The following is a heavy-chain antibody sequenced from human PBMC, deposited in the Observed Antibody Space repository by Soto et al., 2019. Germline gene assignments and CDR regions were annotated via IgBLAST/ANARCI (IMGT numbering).Heavy chain of an antibody. CDR1: GFTFKNYD. CDR3: AKDRQFRSYYESAGHYNN. CDR2: ISGSGGVT. V-gene: IGHV3-23*01. Sequence: EVQLLESGGGLVQPGGSLRLSCVASGFTFKNYDIRWVRQAPGKGLEWVSGISGSGGVTYYADSVKGRFTISRDNSKNTLYLQMNSLRANDTAVYYCAKDRQFRSYYESAGHYNNWGQGTLVTVSS. J-gene: IGHJ4*02. D-gene: IGHD3-10*01.